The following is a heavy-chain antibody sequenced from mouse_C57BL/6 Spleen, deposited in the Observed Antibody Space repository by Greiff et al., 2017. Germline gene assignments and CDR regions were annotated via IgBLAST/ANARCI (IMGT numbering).Heavy chain of an antibody. CDR3: ARDYYGSSLDY. J-gene: IGHJ2*01. Sequence: EVKLQESGPGLVKPSQSLSLTCSVTGYSITSGYYWNWIRQFPGNKLEWMGYISYDGSNNYNPSLKNRISITRDTSKNQFVLKLNSVTTEDTATYYCARDYYGSSLDYWGQGTTLTVSS. CDR2: ISYDGSN. D-gene: IGHD1-1*01. CDR1: GYSITSGYY. V-gene: IGHV3-6*01.